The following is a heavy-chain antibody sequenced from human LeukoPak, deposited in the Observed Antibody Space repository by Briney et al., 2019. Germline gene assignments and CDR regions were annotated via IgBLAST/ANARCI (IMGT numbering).Heavy chain of an antibody. D-gene: IGHD3-10*01. Sequence: GGSLRLSCAASEFSFSTYWMSWVRQAPGKGLEWVANIKEDGTEKYYVGSVKVRFTISRDNAKKSLYLQMNSLRDDDTAVYFCARSPAGDAWPPAYYMDVWGKGTTVTVSS. J-gene: IGHJ6*03. CDR2: IKEDGTEK. V-gene: IGHV3-7*01. CDR3: ARSPAGDAWPPAYYMDV. CDR1: EFSFSTYW.